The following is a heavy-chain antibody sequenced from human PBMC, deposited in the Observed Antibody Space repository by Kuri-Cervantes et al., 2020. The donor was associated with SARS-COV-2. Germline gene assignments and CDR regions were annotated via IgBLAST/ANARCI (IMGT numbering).Heavy chain of an antibody. CDR2: ISGSGGST. Sequence: GGSLRLSCAASGFTFSSYAMSWVRQAPGKGLEWVSAISGSGGSTYYADSVKGRFTISRDNSKNTLYLQMNSLRAEDTAVYYRAKTTMVQGVIISGWIDYWGQGTLVTVSS. CDR3: AKTTMVQGVIISGWIDY. J-gene: IGHJ4*02. D-gene: IGHD3-10*01. CDR1: GFTFSSYA. V-gene: IGHV3-23*01.